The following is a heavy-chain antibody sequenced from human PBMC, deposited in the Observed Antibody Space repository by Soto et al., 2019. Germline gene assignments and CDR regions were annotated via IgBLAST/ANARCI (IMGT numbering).Heavy chain of an antibody. V-gene: IGHV3-23*01. D-gene: IGHD3-16*01. Sequence: PGGSLRLSCAASGFTFSSYAMSWVRQAPGKGLEWVSAISGSGGSTYYADSVKGRFTISRDNSKNTLYLQMNSLRAEDTAVYYCAKHNHYDYIWGPNADVSFDIWGQGTMVTVSS. CDR3: AKHNHYDYIWGPNADVSFDI. CDR1: GFTFSSYA. J-gene: IGHJ3*02. CDR2: ISGSGGST.